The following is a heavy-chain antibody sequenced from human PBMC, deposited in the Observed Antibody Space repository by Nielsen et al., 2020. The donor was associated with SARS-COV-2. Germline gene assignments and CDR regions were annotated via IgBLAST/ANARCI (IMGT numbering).Heavy chain of an antibody. J-gene: IGHJ6*03. Sequence: GESLKISCTASGFALSAYGMDWVRQVPGRWLEWLAHIRMSDGATQYADSVRGRFTISRDNAKNSLYLQMNSLRDEDTAVYFCAKELEVCCHYMDVWGKGTTVTVSS. CDR2: IRMSDGAT. V-gene: IGHV3-48*02. CDR1: GFALSAYG. D-gene: IGHD5/OR15-5a*01. CDR3: AKELEVCCHYMDV.